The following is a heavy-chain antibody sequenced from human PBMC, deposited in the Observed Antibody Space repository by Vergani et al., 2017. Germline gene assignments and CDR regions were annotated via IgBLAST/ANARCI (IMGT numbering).Heavy chain of an antibody. CDR1: GGSISSYY. Sequence: QVQLQESGPGLVTPSETLSLTCTVSGGSISSYYWSWIRQPPGEGLEWIGYIYYSGSTNYNPSLKSRVTISVDTSKNQFSVKLSSVTTADTAVYYCASVGYSSSSVRFDPWGQGTLVSVSS. CDR2: IYYSGST. V-gene: IGHV4-59*01. CDR3: ASVGYSSSSVRFDP. J-gene: IGHJ5*02. D-gene: IGHD6-6*01.